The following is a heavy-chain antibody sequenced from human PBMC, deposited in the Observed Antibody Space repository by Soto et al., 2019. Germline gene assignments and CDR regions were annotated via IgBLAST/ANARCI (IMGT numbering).Heavy chain of an antibody. CDR2: IYPGDSDT. D-gene: IGHD6-19*01. Sequence: GESLKISCKGSGYSFTSYWIGWVRQMPGKGLEWMGIIYPGDSDTRYSPSFQGQVTISADKSISTAYLQWSSLKASDTAMYYCARQKGIAVAGRPYYYYGMDVWGQGTTVTVSS. V-gene: IGHV5-51*01. CDR3: ARQKGIAVAGRPYYYYGMDV. CDR1: GYSFTSYW. J-gene: IGHJ6*02.